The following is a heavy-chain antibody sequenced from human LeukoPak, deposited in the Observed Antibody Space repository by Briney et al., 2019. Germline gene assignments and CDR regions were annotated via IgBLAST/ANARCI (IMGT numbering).Heavy chain of an antibody. CDR1: GGSISSYY. D-gene: IGHD1-26*01. CDR2: IYYSGST. Sequence: SETLSLTCTVSGGSISSYYGSWIRHPPGKGLEWIRYIYYSGSTNYNPSLKSRVTISVDTSNNQFSLKPGSVTAADSAVYYCARLPLLVGGTNGYWGQGTLVTVSS. V-gene: IGHV4-59*01. CDR3: ARLPLLVGGTNGY. J-gene: IGHJ4*02.